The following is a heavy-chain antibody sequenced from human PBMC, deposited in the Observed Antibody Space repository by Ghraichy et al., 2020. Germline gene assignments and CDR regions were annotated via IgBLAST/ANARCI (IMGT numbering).Heavy chain of an antibody. V-gene: IGHV1-69*02. CDR2: IIPILGIA. CDR1: GGTFSSYT. J-gene: IGHJ4*02. Sequence: SVKVSCKASGGTFSSYTISWVRQAPGQGLEWMGRIIPILGIANYAQKFQGRVTITADKSTSTAYMELSNLRSEDTAVYYCASGVRRSSGVFDYWGQGTLVTVSS. D-gene: IGHD6-19*01. CDR3: ASGVRRSSGVFDY.